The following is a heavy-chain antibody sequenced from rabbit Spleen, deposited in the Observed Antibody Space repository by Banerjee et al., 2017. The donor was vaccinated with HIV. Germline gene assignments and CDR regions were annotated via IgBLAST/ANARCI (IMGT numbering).Heavy chain of an antibody. V-gene: IGHV1S40*01. Sequence: QSLEESGGDLVKPGASLTLTCTASGVSFSSNYYMCWVRQAPGKGLEWIGYIDPVFGSTYYANWVNGRFTISSHNAQNTLYLQLNSLTAADTATYFCARDGAGSSYGYPYLNLWGPGTLVTVS. CDR1: GVSFSSNYY. J-gene: IGHJ4*01. CDR2: IDPVFGST. CDR3: ARDGAGSSYGYPYLNL. D-gene: IGHD8-1*01.